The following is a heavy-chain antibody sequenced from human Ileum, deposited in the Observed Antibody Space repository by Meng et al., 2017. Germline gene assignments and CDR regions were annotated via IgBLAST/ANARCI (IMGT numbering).Heavy chain of an antibody. CDR3: ARGALLLTVPATHRYFDR. CDR1: GGLTNSGDYF. Sequence: QVQLQESGPGLVKPSQTLSLTCTVSGGLTNSGDYFWSWIRQPPGKALELIGYIYSSGPTYYSPSLRSRVAMAVDASKNQFSLNLNSVTAADTAVYFCARGALLLTVPATHRYFDRWGRGTLVTVSS. V-gene: IGHV4-30-4*01. CDR2: IYSSGPT. D-gene: IGHD2-21*01. J-gene: IGHJ2*01.